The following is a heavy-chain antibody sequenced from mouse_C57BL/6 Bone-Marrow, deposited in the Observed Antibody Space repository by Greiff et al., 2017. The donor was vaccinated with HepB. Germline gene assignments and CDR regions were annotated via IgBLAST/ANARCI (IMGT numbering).Heavy chain of an antibody. V-gene: IGHV6-6*01. CDR2: IRNKANNNAT. CDR1: GFTFSDAW. J-gene: IGHJ3*01. D-gene: IGHD1-1*01. CDR3: TSLITTSRFAY. Sequence: EVKVEESGGGLVQPGGSMKLSCAASGFTFSDAWMDWVRQSPEKGLEWVAEIRNKANNNATYYAESVKGRFTISRDDSKSSVYLQMNSLRAEDTGIYYCTSLITTSRFAYWGQGTLVTVSA.